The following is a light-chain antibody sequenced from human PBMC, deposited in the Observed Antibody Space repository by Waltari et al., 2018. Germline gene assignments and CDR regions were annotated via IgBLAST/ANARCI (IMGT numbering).Light chain of an antibody. CDR3: AAWDDSLNGRWV. CDR2: DVS. Sequence: QSALTQPRSVSGSPGQSVTISCTGTSSDVGNYNYVSGYQQLPNKAPKLMIYDVSERPSGVPDRFSGSKSGNTASLTISGLLSEDEADYYCAAWDDSLNGRWVFGGGTKVTVL. J-gene: IGLJ3*02. CDR1: SSDVGNYNY. V-gene: IGLV2-11*01.